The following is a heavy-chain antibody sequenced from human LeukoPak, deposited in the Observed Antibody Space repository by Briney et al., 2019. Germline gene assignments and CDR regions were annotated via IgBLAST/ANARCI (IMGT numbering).Heavy chain of an antibody. CDR2: IRYDGGIK. CDR1: GFTFSNYG. J-gene: IGHJ3*02. D-gene: IGHD3-22*01. CDR3: ARVRTGTYDSSGYLVRRAFDI. Sequence: GRSLRLSCAASGFTFSNYGMHWVRQPPGKGLEWVAFIRYDGGIKHYADSVKGRFTLSRDNSKNTLYLQMNSLRAEDTAVYYCARVRTGTYDSSGYLVRRAFDIWGQGTMVTVSS. V-gene: IGHV3-30*02.